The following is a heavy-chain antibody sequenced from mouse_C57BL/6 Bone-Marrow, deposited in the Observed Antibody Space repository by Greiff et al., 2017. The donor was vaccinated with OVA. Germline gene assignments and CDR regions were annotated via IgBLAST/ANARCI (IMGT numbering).Heavy chain of an antibody. D-gene: IGHD1-1*01. CDR2: IDPENGDT. J-gene: IGHJ2*01. CDR1: GFNIKDDY. Sequence: VQLQQSGAELVRPGASVKLSCTASGFNIKDDYMHWVKQRPEQGLEWIGWIDPENGDTEYASKFQGKATITADPSSNTAYLQLSSLTSEDTAVYYCTTLTTVVAFDYWGQGTTLTVYS. V-gene: IGHV14-4*01. CDR3: TTLTTVVAFDY.